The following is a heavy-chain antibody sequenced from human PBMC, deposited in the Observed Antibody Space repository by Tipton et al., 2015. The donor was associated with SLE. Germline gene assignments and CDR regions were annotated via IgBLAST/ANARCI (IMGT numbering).Heavy chain of an antibody. J-gene: IGHJ4*02. CDR2: IYHSGST. Sequence: TLSLTCTVSGYSISSGYYWGWIRQPPGKGLEWIGSIYHSGSTYYNPSLKSRVTISVDTSKNQFSLKLSSVTAADTAVYYCARESGAVAGIAYWGQGTLVTVSS. V-gene: IGHV4-38-2*02. CDR3: ARESGAVAGIAY. D-gene: IGHD6-19*01. CDR1: GYSISSGYY.